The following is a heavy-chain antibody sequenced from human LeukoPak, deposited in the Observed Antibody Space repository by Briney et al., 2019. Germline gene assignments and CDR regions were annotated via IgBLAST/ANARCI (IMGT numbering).Heavy chain of an antibody. Sequence: GASVKVSCKASGYTFTTYDINWVRQATGQGLEWMGWVNPNSDNTGYAQKFQGRVTITRNTSISTAYMELSSLRSEDTAVYYCAREGSYAFDIWGQGTMVTVSS. V-gene: IGHV1-8*03. J-gene: IGHJ3*02. CDR3: AREGSYAFDI. CDR2: VNPNSDNT. CDR1: GYTFTTYD.